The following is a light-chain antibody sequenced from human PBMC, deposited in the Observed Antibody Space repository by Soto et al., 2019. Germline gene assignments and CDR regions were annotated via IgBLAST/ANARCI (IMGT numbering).Light chain of an antibody. CDR2: GAS. J-gene: IGKJ1*01. Sequence: EIILTQSPPTLLCSNPDRATLSFRASQSVSSNLAWYQQKPGQAPRLLIYGASTRATGIPARFSGSGSGTEFTLTISCLQSEDFAIYYYHQYTNGPPNQFGQLAKVDIK. CDR3: HQYTNGPPNQ. CDR1: QSVSSN. V-gene: IGKV3-15*01.